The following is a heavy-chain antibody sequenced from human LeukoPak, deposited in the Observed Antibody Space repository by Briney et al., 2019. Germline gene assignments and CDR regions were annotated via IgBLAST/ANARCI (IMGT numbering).Heavy chain of an antibody. CDR1: GFTFDDYV. CDR2: ISWNSGSI. Sequence: GGSLRLSCAASGFTFDDYVMHRVRQAPGKGLEWVSGISWNSGSIGYADSVKGRFTTSRDNAKSSLYLQMNSPRAEDTALYYCVKDIRGIAASDYGMDVWGQGTTVTVSS. V-gene: IGHV3-9*01. J-gene: IGHJ6*02. D-gene: IGHD6-6*01. CDR3: VKDIRGIAASDYGMDV.